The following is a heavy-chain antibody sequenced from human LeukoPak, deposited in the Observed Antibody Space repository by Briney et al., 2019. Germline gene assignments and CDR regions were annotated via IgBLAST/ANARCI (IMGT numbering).Heavy chain of an antibody. Sequence: KPSETLSHTCTVSGGSISSYYWSWIRQPPGKGLEWIGYIYYSGSTNYNPSLKSRVTISVDTSKNQFSLKLSSVTAADTAVYYCASGMKEIDYWGQGTLVTVSS. CDR1: GGSISSYY. J-gene: IGHJ4*02. V-gene: IGHV4-59*01. CDR2: IYYSGST. CDR3: ASGMKEIDY.